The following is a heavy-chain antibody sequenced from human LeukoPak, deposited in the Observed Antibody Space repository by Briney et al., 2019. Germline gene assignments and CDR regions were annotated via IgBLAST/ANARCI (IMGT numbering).Heavy chain of an antibody. CDR2: GYYSGST. CDR3: ARREYSGSYYGLSWFDP. Sequence: SETLSLNCTVSGVTISSSGYYWGWIRQPPGKGLEWIASGYYSGSTYYSPSVKGRVTISVDTYKNHLSLKQSSLTAADTAVYYCARREYSGSYYGLSWFDPWGQGTLVTVSS. D-gene: IGHD1-26*01. J-gene: IGHJ5*02. V-gene: IGHV4-39*02. CDR1: GVTISSSGYY.